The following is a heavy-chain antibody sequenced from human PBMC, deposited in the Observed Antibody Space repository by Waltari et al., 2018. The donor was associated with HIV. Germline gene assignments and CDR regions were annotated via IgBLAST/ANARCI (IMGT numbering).Heavy chain of an antibody. D-gene: IGHD3-9*01. CDR2: IYPGDSDT. J-gene: IGHJ3*02. V-gene: IGHV5-51*01. CDR1: GYSFTSYW. Sequence: EVQLVQSGAEVKKPGESLKISCKGSGYSFTSYWIGWVRQMPGKGLEWMGNIYPGDSDTRYSPSCQGQVTISADKSISTAYLQWSSLKASDTAMYYCARDVNILTGYRGGAFDIWGQGTMVTVSS. CDR3: ARDVNILTGYRGGAFDI.